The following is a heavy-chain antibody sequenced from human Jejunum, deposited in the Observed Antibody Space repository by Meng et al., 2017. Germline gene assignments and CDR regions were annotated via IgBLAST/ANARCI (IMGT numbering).Heavy chain of an antibody. CDR3: AKTMVRGVINAHFDR. Sequence: QGQLVQSRDEGKKPGASMKVPCKASGYNFSRYLIHWVRQSPGQGLEWMGFIDPSDGSTTYEQKFQGRVSMTTDTSTSTVFMDVSSLKSEDTAVYYCAKTMVRGVINAHFDRWGQGTLVTVSS. D-gene: IGHD3-10*01. CDR1: GYNFSRYL. CDR2: IDPSDGST. J-gene: IGHJ4*02. V-gene: IGHV1-46*01.